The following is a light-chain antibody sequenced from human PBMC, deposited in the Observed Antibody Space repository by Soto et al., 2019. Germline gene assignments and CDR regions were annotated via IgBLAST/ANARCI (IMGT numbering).Light chain of an antibody. V-gene: IGLV2-8*01. CDR2: EVN. CDR3: SSYGGNNNLV. CDR1: SSDVGGYNY. J-gene: IGLJ2*01. Sequence: QSALTQPPSASGSPGQSVAISCTGTSSDVGGYNYVSWYQQHPGKAPKLMIYEVNKRPSGVPDRFSGSKSGNTASLTVSGLQAEDEADYYCSSYGGNNNLVFGGGIKLTVL.